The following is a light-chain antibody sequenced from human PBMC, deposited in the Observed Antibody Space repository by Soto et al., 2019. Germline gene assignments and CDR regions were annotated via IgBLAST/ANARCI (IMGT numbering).Light chain of an antibody. V-gene: IGLV2-14*01. CDR3: SSYTSSSPF. Sequence: QSGLTQPSSLSVSPGQSITISFTGTSSDVGGYNYVSWYQQHPGKAPKLMIYEVSNRPSGVSSRFSGSKSGNTASLTISGLQAEDEADYYCSSYTSSSPFFGTGTKVTVL. J-gene: IGLJ1*01. CDR1: SSDVGGYNY. CDR2: EVS.